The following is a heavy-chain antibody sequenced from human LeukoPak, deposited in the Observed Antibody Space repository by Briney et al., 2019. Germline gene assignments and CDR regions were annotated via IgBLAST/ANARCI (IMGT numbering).Heavy chain of an antibody. CDR3: ARVPGVTRYFDS. V-gene: IGHV3-7*01. Sequence: GGSLRLSCAASVFTFTFCCISCVPDTQGEGVEWVASMKQDGREKFYADSVKGRFTISRDNAKNSLYLQVNSLRAEDTAVYYCARVPGVTRYFDSWGQGILVTVSS. D-gene: IGHD4-23*01. CDR2: MKQDGREK. J-gene: IGHJ4*02. CDR1: VFTFTFCC.